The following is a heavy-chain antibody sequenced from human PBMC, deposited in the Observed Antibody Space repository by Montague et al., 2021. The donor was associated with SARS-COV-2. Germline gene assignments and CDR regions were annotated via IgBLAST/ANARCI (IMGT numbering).Heavy chain of an antibody. CDR2: MHDSGTA. V-gene: IGHV4-59*08. Sequence: SETLSLPCTVSDGSIRSYYWNWMRQTPGKGLEWIGYMHDSGTANYNPSLRSRVTLMVDASRNQFSLELSSVTAADTAMYYCTRLPRGSGTWGYFDYWAQGTLVTVSS. D-gene: IGHD3-10*01. J-gene: IGHJ4*02. CDR3: TRLPRGSGTWGYFDY. CDR1: DGSIRSYY.